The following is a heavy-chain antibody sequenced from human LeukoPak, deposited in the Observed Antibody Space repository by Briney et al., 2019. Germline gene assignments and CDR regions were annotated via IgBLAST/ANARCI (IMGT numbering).Heavy chain of an antibody. CDR1: GYTFTGYY. CDR2: INPNSGGT. V-gene: IGHV1-2*02. CDR3: ARDLRYYDSSEGT. D-gene: IGHD3-22*01. J-gene: IGHJ5*02. Sequence: ASVKVSCKASGYTFTGYYMHWVRQAPGQGLEWMGWINPNSGGTNYAQKFQGRVTMTRDTSISTAYMELSRLRSDDTAVYYCARDLRYYDSSEGTWGQGTLVTVSS.